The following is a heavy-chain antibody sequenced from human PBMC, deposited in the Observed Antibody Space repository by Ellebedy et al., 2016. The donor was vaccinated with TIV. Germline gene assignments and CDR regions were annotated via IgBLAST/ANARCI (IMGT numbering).Heavy chain of an antibody. V-gene: IGHV3-23*01. D-gene: IGHD6-19*01. CDR1: GFTFSSFA. Sequence: GGSLRLSCAASGFTFSSFAMNWLRQAPGKGLEWVSGISGGGSSTNYADSVKGRFTIFRDNSKNTLYLQMDSLRAEDTALYYCAKDRGSGWYENWFDPWGQGTLVTVSS. CDR2: ISGGGSST. CDR3: AKDRGSGWYENWFDP. J-gene: IGHJ5*02.